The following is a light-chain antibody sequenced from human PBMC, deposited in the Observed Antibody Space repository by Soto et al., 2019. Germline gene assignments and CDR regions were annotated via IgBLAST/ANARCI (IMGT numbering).Light chain of an antibody. CDR1: HGIISY. Sequence: DIQLTQSPSFLSASVGDRVTITCRASHGIISYLAWYQPRPWKAPKLLIYDASTLQSGVPSRFSGSGSGTEFTLTISSLQPEDFATYYCQQINSFPVTFGGGTKVDIK. CDR3: QQINSFPVT. V-gene: IGKV1-9*01. CDR2: DAS. J-gene: IGKJ4*01.